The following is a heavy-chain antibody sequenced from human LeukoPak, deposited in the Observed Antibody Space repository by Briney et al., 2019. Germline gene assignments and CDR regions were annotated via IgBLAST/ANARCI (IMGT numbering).Heavy chain of an antibody. J-gene: IGHJ4*02. D-gene: IGHD2-15*01. V-gene: IGHV3-30*18. CDR1: GFTFSSYG. Sequence: PGRSLRLSCAASGFTFSSYGIHWVRQAPGKGLEWVAVISYDGSNKYYADSVKGRFTISRDNSKNTLYLQMNSLRAEDTAVYYCAKDKTGGFDYWGQGTLVTVSS. CDR3: AKDKTGGFDY. CDR2: ISYDGSNK.